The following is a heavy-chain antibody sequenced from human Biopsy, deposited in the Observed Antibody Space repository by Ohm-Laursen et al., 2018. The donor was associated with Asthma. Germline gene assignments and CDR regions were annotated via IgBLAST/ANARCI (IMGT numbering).Heavy chain of an antibody. Sequence: SDTLSLTCTVSGGSMSSSSYYWGWIRQPPGKGLEWMGSISYTGGAYHNPSLKIRVTISVDTSKNHFSLKLSSVTAADTAVYYCARHWDWGSFFDYWGQGTPVTVSS. CDR1: GGSMSSSSYY. V-gene: IGHV4-39*01. CDR2: ISYTGGA. CDR3: ARHWDWGSFFDY. D-gene: IGHD7-27*01. J-gene: IGHJ4*02.